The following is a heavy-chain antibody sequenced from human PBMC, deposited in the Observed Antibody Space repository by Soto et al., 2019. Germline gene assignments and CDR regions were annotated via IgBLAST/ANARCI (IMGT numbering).Heavy chain of an antibody. J-gene: IGHJ4*02. CDR1: GGSISSYG. V-gene: IGHV4-59*08. CDR3: ARRYGYSFDY. Sequence: SETLSLTCTVAGGSISSYGWSWIRQPPGKGLEWIGYIYYSGSTNYNPSLKSRVTISVDTSKNQFSLKLSSVTAADTAVYYCARRYGYSFDYWGQGTLVTVSS. CDR2: IYYSGST. D-gene: IGHD1-1*01.